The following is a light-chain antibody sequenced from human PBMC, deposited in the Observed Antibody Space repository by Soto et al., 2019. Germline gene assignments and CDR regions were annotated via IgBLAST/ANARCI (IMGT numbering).Light chain of an antibody. CDR2: AAS. J-gene: IGKJ1*01. CDR1: QGISSY. V-gene: IGKV1-8*01. CDR3: QKYGSSPPWT. Sequence: AIRMTQSPSSFSASTGDRVTITCRASQGISSYLAWYQQKPGKAPKILIYAASTLQSGVPSRFSGSGSGTDFTLTISRLEPEDLAVYYCQKYGSSPPWTFGPGNKVEIK.